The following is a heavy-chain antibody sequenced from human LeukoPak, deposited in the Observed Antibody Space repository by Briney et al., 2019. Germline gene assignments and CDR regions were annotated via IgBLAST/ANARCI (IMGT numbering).Heavy chain of an antibody. V-gene: IGHV4-59*01. CDR2: IYYRGST. CDR3: ARANYDSSGYYDWFDP. J-gene: IGHJ5*02. D-gene: IGHD3-22*01. CDR1: GGSISSYY. Sequence: SETLSLTCTVSGGSISSYYWSWIRQPPGKGLEWIGYIYYRGSTKYNPSLKSRVTMSVDTSKNQFSLKLSSVTAADTAVYYCARANYDSSGYYDWFDPWGQGALVTVSS.